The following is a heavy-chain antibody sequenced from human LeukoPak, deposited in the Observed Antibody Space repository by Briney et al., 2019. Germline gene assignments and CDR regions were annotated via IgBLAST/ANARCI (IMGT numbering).Heavy chain of an antibody. CDR1: GGTFISYT. CDR3: AREGSCYDSSVRCFDY. D-gene: IGHD3-22*01. J-gene: IGHJ4*02. CDR2: IIPILGIA. Sequence: SVKVSCKASGGTFISYTISWVRQAAGQGGEGMGRIIPILGIANYAQKFQGRVTITADKSKSTDYMELSSLTSEDTAVHYCAREGSCYDSSVRCFDYWGPGTLVTVSS. V-gene: IGHV1-69*04.